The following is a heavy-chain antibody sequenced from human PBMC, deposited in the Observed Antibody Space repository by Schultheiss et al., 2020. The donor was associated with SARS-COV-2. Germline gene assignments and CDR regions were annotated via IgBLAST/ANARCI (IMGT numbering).Heavy chain of an antibody. D-gene: IGHD3-10*01. CDR2: INHSGST. CDR1: GGSFSGYY. CDR3: ARSRITMVRGVIGMNWFDP. Sequence: SETLSLTCAVYGGSFSGYYWSWIRQPPGKGLEWIGEINHSGSTNYNPSLKSRVTISVDTSKNQFSLKLSSVTAADTAVYYCARSRITMVRGVIGMNWFDPWGQGTLVTVSS. V-gene: IGHV4-34*01. J-gene: IGHJ5*02.